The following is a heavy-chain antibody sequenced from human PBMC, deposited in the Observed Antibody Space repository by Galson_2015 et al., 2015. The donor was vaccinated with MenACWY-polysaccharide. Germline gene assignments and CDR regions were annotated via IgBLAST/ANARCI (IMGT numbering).Heavy chain of an antibody. V-gene: IGHV6-1*01. D-gene: IGHD2-15*01. Sequence: AISGDSVSNNHVAWNWIRQFPSRGLEWLGRTYRGSNQYAASMRGRIAINSDTSTNQFSLQLSSVTPEDTGLYYCARGAYSSFDIWGQGTMVTVSS. CDR2: TYRGSN. CDR3: ARGAYSSFDI. CDR1: GDSVSNNHVA. J-gene: IGHJ3*02.